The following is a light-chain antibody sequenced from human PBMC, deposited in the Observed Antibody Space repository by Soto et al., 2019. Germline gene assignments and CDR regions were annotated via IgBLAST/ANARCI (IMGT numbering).Light chain of an antibody. CDR3: GTWDSSLSVV. J-gene: IGLJ2*01. CDR1: SSNIGNNY. CDR2: DNN. V-gene: IGLV1-51*01. Sequence: QSVLTQPPLVSAAPGQKVTISCSGSSSNIGNNYVSWYQQLPGTAPKLLIYDNNKRPSGIPDRFSGSKSGTSATLGITGLQTGDEADYYCGTWDSSLSVVFGGGTKLTVL.